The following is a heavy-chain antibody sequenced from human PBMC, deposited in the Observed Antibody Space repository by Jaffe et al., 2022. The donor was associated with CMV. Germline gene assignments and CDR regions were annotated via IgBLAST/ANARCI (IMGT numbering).Heavy chain of an antibody. CDR2: TYYRSKWYN. D-gene: IGHD2-21*02. J-gene: IGHJ5*02. CDR1: GDSVSSNSAA. CDR3: ARDNTAYCGGDCVHAGWFDP. Sequence: QVQLQQSGPGLVKPSQTLSLTCAISGDSVSSNSAAWNWIRQSPSRGLEWLGRTYYRSKWYNDYAVSVKSRITINPDTSKNQFSLQLNSVTPEDTAVYYCARDNTAYCGGDCVHAGWFDPWGQGTLVTVSS. V-gene: IGHV6-1*01.